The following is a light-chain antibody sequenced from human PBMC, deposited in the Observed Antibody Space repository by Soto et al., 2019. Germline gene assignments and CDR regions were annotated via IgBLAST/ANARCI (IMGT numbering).Light chain of an antibody. J-gene: IGLJ1*01. CDR3: SSYSISTAYL. CDR1: SSDVGGYDY. CDR2: EDS. V-gene: IGLV2-14*01. Sequence: QSVLTQPASVSGSPGQSITISCTGTSSDVGGYDYVPWYQLHPGKAPKLMVFEDSNRPSGVSYRFSGSKSGNTASLTISGLQAEDEADYFSSSYSISTAYLFGTGTKVTVL.